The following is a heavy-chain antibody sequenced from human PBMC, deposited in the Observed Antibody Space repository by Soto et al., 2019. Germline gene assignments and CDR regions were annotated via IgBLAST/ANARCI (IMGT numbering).Heavy chain of an antibody. D-gene: IGHD3-9*01. V-gene: IGHV4-4*02. Sequence: QVQLQESGPSLVKPSGTLSLTCVITNASISSSNWWSWVRQAPGKGLEWIGEIYHTGRTNYAPSLKSRVTMSIDKSNNRFSLRLISLTAADTAVYYCVRDEAHYDILTGSSLGSAFDIWGQGTMVTVSS. CDR2: IYHTGRT. J-gene: IGHJ3*02. CDR1: NASISSSNW. CDR3: VRDEAHYDILTGSSLGSAFDI.